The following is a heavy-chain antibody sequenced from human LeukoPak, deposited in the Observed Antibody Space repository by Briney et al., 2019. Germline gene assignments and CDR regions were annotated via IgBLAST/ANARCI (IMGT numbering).Heavy chain of an antibody. V-gene: IGHV3-21*01. CDR1: GFTFSSYS. Sequence: GGSLRLSCAASGFTFSSYSMNWVRQAPGKGLEWVSFISTSSSYIYYADSVKGQFTVSRDNAKNSLYLQMNSLRAEDTAVYYCARASSSWYYFDYWGQGTLVTVSS. J-gene: IGHJ4*02. CDR3: ARASSSWYYFDY. D-gene: IGHD6-13*01. CDR2: ISTSSSYI.